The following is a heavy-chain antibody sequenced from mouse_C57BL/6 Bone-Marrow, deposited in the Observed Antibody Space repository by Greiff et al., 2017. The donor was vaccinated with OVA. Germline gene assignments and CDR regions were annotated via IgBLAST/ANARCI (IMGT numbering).Heavy chain of an antibody. V-gene: IGHV1-81*01. CDR2: IHPNSGST. D-gene: IGHD2-12*01. CDR1: GYTFTSYG. CDR3: ASTLYHYYYAMDY. J-gene: IGHJ4*01. Sequence: QVQLQQSGAELARPGASVKLSCKASGYTFTSYGISWVKQRTGQGLEWIGMIHPNSGSTNYNEKFKSKATLTVDKSSSTAYMQLSSLTSEDSAVYYCASTLYHYYYAMDYWGQGTSVTVSS.